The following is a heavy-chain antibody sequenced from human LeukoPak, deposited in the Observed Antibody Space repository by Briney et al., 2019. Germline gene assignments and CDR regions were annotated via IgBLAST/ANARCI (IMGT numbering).Heavy chain of an antibody. CDR3: AKDAQRGFDYSNSLDK. CDR2: IWSDGTNS. D-gene: IGHD4-11*01. CDR1: GFTFSHYG. J-gene: IGHJ4*02. V-gene: IGHV3-33*06. Sequence: GRSLRLSCATSGFTFSHYGMHWVRQAPGKGLEWVAVIWSDGTNSFYGDPVKGRFTISRDNFQRTVYLQMNSLRAEDTAVYYCAKDAQRGFDYSNSLDKWGQGTLGTVSS.